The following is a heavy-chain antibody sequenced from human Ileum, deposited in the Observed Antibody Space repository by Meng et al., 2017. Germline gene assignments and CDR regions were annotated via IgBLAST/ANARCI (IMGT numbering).Heavy chain of an antibody. CDR1: GGSISSYY. J-gene: IGHJ4*02. CDR2: IYYSGST. D-gene: IGHD6-19*01. Sequence: SEPLSLTCTVPGGSISSYYWSWTRQPPGKGLEWIGYIYYSGSTNYNPSLKSRVTISVDTSKNQFSLKLSSVTAADTAVYYCAREYHSSGWTDYWGQGTLVTVSS. CDR3: AREYHSSGWTDY. V-gene: IGHV4-59*01.